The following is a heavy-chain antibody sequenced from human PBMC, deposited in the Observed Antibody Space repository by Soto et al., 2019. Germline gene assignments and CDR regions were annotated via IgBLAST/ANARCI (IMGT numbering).Heavy chain of an antibody. Sequence: PSETLSLTCTVSGGSISRSSHHWARIRQPPGKGLEWIGSIYYSGNTYHNPSLKSRVTISVDTSKNQFSLKLSSVTAADTSVYYCARLVPGASQHFDFWGQGTLVTVSS. CDR3: ARLVPGASQHFDF. CDR2: IYYSGNT. D-gene: IGHD2-2*01. J-gene: IGHJ4*02. CDR1: GGSISRSSHH. V-gene: IGHV4-39*01.